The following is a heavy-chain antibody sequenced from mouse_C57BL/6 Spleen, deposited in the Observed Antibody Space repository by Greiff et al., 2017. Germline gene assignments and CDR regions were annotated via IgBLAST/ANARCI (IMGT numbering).Heavy chain of an antibody. V-gene: IGHV5-16*01. D-gene: IGHD1-1*02. Sequence: LMESEGGLVQPGSSMQLSCTASGFTFSDYYMAWVRQVPEKGLEWVANINYDGSSTYYLDSLKSRFIISRDNAKNILYLQMSSLKSEDTATYYCARDRYGYWYFDVWGTGTTVTVSS. CDR1: GFTFSDYY. CDR2: INYDGSST. CDR3: ARDRYGYWYFDV. J-gene: IGHJ1*03.